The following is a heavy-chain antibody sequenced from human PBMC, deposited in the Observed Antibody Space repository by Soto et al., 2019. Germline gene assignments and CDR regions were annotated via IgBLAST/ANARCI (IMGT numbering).Heavy chain of an antibody. CDR2: ITRDGSST. CDR3: ERGANGYYYFDY. J-gene: IGHJ4*02. V-gene: IGHV3-74*01. D-gene: IGHD5-18*01. CDR1: GFSLSDYW. Sequence: EVQLVESGGGLVQTGGSLRLSCAASGFSLSDYWMHWVSQAPGEGLVWLSRITRDGSSTNYADSVKGRFTISRDNAKNTLYLQVNSLRGEDTAVYYCERGANGYYYFDYCGQGTLVTVSS.